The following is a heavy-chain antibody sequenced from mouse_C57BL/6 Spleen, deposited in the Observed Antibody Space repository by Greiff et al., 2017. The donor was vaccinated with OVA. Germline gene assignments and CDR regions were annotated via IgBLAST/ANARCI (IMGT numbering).Heavy chain of an antibody. Sequence: VQLQQSGAELVRPGASVKLSCKASGYTFTDYYINWVKQRPGQGLEWIARIYPGSGNTYYNEKFKGKATLTAEKSSSTAYMQLSSLTSEDSAVYFCARWGVSYYFDYWGQGTTLTVSS. J-gene: IGHJ2*01. CDR1: GYTFTDYY. D-gene: IGHD6-2*01. V-gene: IGHV1-76*01. CDR3: ARWGVSYYFDY. CDR2: IYPGSGNT.